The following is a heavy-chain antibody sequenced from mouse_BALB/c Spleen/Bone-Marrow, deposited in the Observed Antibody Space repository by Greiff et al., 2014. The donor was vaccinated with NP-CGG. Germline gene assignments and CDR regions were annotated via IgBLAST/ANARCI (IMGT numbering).Heavy chain of an antibody. CDR3: ARIYYYGRDY. Sequence: QVQLQQSGAELAKPGASVKMSCKASGYTFTNYWMYWVKQRPGQGLEWIGYINPSTGYTEYNQKFKDKATLTADKSSSTAYMQLSSLTSEDSAVYYCARIYYYGRDYWGQGTTLTVSS. D-gene: IGHD1-1*01. CDR2: INPSTGYT. CDR1: GYTFTNYW. V-gene: IGHV1-7*01. J-gene: IGHJ2*01.